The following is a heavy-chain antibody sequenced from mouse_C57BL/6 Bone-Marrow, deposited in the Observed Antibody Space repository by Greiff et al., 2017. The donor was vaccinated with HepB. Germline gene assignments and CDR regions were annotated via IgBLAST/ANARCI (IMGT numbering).Heavy chain of an antibody. CDR3: AICVRYFDY. CDR2: IYPGSGST. D-gene: IGHD1-1*01. J-gene: IGHJ2*01. V-gene: IGHV1-55*01. Sequence: QVQLQQPGAELVKPGASVKMSCKASGYTFTSYWITWVKQRPGQGLEWIGDIYPGSGSTNYNEKFKSKATLTVDTSSSTVYMQLSGLTSEDSAVYYCAICVRYFDYWGQGTTLTVSS. CDR1: GYTFTSYW.